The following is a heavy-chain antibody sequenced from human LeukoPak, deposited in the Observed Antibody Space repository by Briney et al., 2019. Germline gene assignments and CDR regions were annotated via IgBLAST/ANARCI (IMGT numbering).Heavy chain of an antibody. J-gene: IGHJ4*02. CDR3: ASATPGSHFDY. Sequence: GGSLRLSCAASGFTFSNAWMNWVRQAPGKGLEWVAVISYDGSNKYYADSVKGRFTISRDNSKNTLYLQMNSLRAGDTAVYYCASATPGSHFDYWGQGTLVTVSS. CDR2: ISYDGSNK. V-gene: IGHV3-30-3*01. CDR1: GFTFSNAW. D-gene: IGHD1-14*01.